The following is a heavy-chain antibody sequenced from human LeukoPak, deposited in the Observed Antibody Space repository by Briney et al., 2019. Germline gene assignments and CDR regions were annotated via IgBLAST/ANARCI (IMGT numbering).Heavy chain of an antibody. V-gene: IGHV4-4*07. Sequence: SETLPLTCTVSGGPISSYSWRWVRQPAGKGLEWIGRIYTSGTTNYNPSLRSRVSLSVDTSKNQVFLNLSSVTAAGTAVYFCARDYDSSGRLSYMDVWGKGTTVTVSS. CDR1: GGPISSYS. CDR2: IYTSGTT. D-gene: IGHD3-10*01. J-gene: IGHJ6*03. CDR3: ARDYDSSGRLSYMDV.